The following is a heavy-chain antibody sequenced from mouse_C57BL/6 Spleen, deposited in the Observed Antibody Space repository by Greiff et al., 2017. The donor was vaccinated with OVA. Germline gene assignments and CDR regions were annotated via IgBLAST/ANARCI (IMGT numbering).Heavy chain of an antibody. V-gene: IGHV8-8*01. Sequence: QVTLKVSGPGILQPSQTLSLTCSFSGFSLSTFGMGVGWIRQPSGKGLEWLAHIWWDDDKYYNPALKSRLTISKDTSKDQVFLKIANVDTAETATYYSARVYDGYYEAWFAYWGQGTLVTVSA. J-gene: IGHJ3*01. CDR3: ARVYDGYYEAWFAY. CDR2: IWWDDDK. CDR1: GFSLSTFGMG. D-gene: IGHD2-3*01.